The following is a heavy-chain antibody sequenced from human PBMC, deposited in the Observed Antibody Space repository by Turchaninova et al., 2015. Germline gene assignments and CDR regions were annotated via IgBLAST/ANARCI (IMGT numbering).Heavy chain of an antibody. V-gene: IGHV3-33*07. Sequence: GFSYRGKGWKRSAWRQGEVVRWVAVIWYDGTNKYYADSVKGRFTISIYNSKTTLYLQMNSLRAEDTAVYYCARDNYDFWSGYYYYYYYYGMDVWGQGTTVTVSS. J-gene: IGHJ6*02. CDR3: ARDNYDFWSGYYYYYYYYGMDV. CDR1: GFSYRGKG. CDR2: IWYDGTNK. D-gene: IGHD3-3*01.